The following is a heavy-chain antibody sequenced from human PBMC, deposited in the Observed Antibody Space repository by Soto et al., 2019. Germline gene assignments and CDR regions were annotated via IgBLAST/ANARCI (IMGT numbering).Heavy chain of an antibody. J-gene: IGHJ5*02. D-gene: IGHD2-8*02. Sequence: PGGSLRLSCAASGFTFSTYSMNWVRQAPGKGLEWVSYISSSSSTIYYADSVKGRFTISRDNAKNSLYLQMNSLRDEDTAVYYCEREKEGGIYYWIDHWGQGTLVTVSS. CDR1: GFTFSTYS. CDR2: ISSSSSTI. CDR3: EREKEGGIYYWIDH. V-gene: IGHV3-48*02.